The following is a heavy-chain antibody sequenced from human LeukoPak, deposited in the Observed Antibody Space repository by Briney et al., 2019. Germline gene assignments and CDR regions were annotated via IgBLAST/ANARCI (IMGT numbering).Heavy chain of an antibody. CDR2: IRYDGSIK. V-gene: IGHV3-30*02. Sequence: GGSLRLSCAASGFNFNTYSMNWVRQAPGKGLEWVAFIRYDGSIKYYADSVKGRFTISRDNSKNTLYLQMNSLRAEDTAVYYCAKDEGGITMIEPNYYFDYWGQGTLVTVSS. CDR3: AKDEGGITMIEPNYYFDY. D-gene: IGHD3-22*01. CDR1: GFNFNTYS. J-gene: IGHJ4*02.